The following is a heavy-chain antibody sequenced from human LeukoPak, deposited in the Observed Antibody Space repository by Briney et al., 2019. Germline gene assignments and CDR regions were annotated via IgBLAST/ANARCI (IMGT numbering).Heavy chain of an antibody. D-gene: IGHD3-10*01. V-gene: IGHV3-53*01. CDR3: ASGSTMVQGVIFAY. CDR2: LYSDGRT. CDR1: GFTVFSNY. Sequence: PGGSLRLSCAASGFTVFSNYMSWVRQAPGKGLEWVSVLYSDGRTFYAGSVRGRFTISRDKSKNTVYLQMNSLRGEDTAVYYCASGSTMVQGVIFAYWGQGTLVTVAS. J-gene: IGHJ4*02.